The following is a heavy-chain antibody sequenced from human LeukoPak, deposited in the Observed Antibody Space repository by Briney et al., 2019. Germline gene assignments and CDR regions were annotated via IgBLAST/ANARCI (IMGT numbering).Heavy chain of an antibody. CDR3: AKAGAYGAFNT. CDR1: GFTFSNYA. V-gene: IGHV3-23*01. Sequence: GGSLRLSCVGSGFTFSNYAMSWVRQAPGKGLDWVSVISGSAHKIRYADSVRGRFTISRDNSENTVYLQMNSLRDEDTAVYFCAKAGAYGAFNTWGQGTLVTVSS. D-gene: IGHD3-10*01. J-gene: IGHJ5*02. CDR2: ISGSAHKI.